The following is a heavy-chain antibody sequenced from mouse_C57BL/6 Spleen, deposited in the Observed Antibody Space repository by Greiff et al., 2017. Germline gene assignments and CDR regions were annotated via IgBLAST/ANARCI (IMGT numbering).Heavy chain of an antibody. V-gene: IGHV1-64*01. CDR3: ASGYSNIYAMDY. D-gene: IGHD2-5*01. CDR2: IHPNRGST. J-gene: IGHJ4*01. Sequence: QVHVKQPGAELVKPGASVKLSCKASGYTFTSYWMHWVKQRPGQGLEWIGMIHPNRGSTNYNEKFKSKATLTVDKSSSTAYMQLSSLTSEDSAVYYCASGYSNIYAMDYWGQGTSVTVSS. CDR1: GYTFTSYW.